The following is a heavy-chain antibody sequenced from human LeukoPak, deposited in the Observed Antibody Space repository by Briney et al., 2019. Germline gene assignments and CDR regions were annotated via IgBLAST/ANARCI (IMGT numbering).Heavy chain of an antibody. J-gene: IGHJ4*02. D-gene: IGHD1-26*01. Sequence: SETLSLTCAVYSGSLSGYYWSWIRQPPGKGLEWIGEIHHSGGTNYNPSLKSRVTIAVDTSKNQFSLKLTSVTAADTAVYYCARGLVRASGNYLYYWGQGTLVTVSS. CDR2: IHHSGGT. CDR3: ARGLVRASGNYLYY. V-gene: IGHV4-34*01. CDR1: SGSLSGYY.